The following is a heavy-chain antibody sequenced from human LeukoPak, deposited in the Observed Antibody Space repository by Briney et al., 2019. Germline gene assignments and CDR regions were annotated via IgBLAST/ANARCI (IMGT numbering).Heavy chain of an antibody. CDR2: IFHNDNT. J-gene: IGHJ4*02. D-gene: IGHD4-17*01. V-gene: IGHV4-38-2*02. CDR1: GYSISSGYY. CDR3: AREGDYYD. Sequence: PSETLSLTCAVSGYSISSGYYWGWVRQPPGKGLEWIGSIFHNDNTYYNPSLKGRVIISVDTSKNQFSLNLTSVSAADTAVYYCAREGDYYDWGQGTLVTVSS.